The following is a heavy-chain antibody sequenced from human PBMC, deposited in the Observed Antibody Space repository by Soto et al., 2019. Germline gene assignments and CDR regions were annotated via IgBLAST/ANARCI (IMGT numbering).Heavy chain of an antibody. V-gene: IGHV1-69*06. CDR1: GGTFKTYT. D-gene: IGHD1-26*01. Sequence: QVQLVQSGAELKKPGSSVNVSCAASGGTFKTYTINWVRQAPGQGLEWIGQIIPMYDSANYAQRCQGRVTLSADKSTNRAYMGLSGLRSEETALYYCATWRTYSGSYCLDYWGQGTRVSGS. CDR3: ATWRTYSGSYCLDY. CDR2: IIPMYDSA. J-gene: IGHJ4*02.